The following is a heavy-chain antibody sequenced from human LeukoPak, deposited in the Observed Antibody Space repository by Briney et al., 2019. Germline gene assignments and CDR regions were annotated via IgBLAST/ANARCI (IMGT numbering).Heavy chain of an antibody. CDR1: GCTFSRYA. D-gene: IGHD3-3*01. Sequence: GGSLRLSCAASGCTFSRYAMSWVRQAPGKGLEGVSSISGSGGRTYHADSVKGRFTISRDNSKNTLYLQMNSLKSEDTAVYYCNTGSYDFWSGQFRYMDVWGKGTTVTVSS. J-gene: IGHJ6*03. CDR3: NTGSYDFWSGQFRYMDV. V-gene: IGHV3-23*01. CDR2: ISGSGGRT.